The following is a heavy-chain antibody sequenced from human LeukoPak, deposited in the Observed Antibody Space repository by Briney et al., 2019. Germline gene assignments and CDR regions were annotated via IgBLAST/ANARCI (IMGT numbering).Heavy chain of an antibody. CDR3: ARVSLVRGAPDYYFDY. V-gene: IGHV4-59*13. J-gene: IGHJ4*02. CDR2: IHYRGTT. Sequence: SETLSPTCSVSGASINSYYWNWIRQSPGKGLEWLGNIHYRGTTNYNPSLKSRVTLSLDSSKSQFALKVTSVTAADTAVYYCARVSLVRGAPDYYFDYWGQGTLVTVSS. CDR1: GASINSYY. D-gene: IGHD3-10*01.